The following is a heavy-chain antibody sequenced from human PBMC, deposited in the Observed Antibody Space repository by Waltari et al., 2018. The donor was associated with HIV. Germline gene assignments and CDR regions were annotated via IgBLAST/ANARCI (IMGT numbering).Heavy chain of an antibody. CDR3: ARDICNGGSCYSYYFDY. CDR2: INPDNGGT. CDR1: GYTFTGYY. J-gene: IGHJ4*02. D-gene: IGHD2-15*01. V-gene: IGHV1-2*02. Sequence: QVQLVQSGAAVKKPGASVKISCQASGYTFTGYYIHWVRQAPGQGLEWMGWINPDNGGTKYAQKFQGRVTMTRDTSISTAYMELSRLRSDDTAVYYCARDICNGGSCYSYYFDYWGQGTLVTVSS.